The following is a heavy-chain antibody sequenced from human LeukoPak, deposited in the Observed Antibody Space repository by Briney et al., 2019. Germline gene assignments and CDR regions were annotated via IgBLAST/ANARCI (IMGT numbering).Heavy chain of an antibody. J-gene: IGHJ4*02. CDR2: IYYSGTT. V-gene: IGHV4-39*02. CDR3: ARLISSSGNFDY. CDR1: GGSISSSAYY. Sequence: PSETLSLTCTVSGGSISSSAYYWGWIRQPPGKGLEWIGSIYYSGTTYYNPSLKSRVTISVDTSKNHSSLKLSSVTAADTAVYYCARLISSSGNFDYWGQGTLVTVSS. D-gene: IGHD6-6*01.